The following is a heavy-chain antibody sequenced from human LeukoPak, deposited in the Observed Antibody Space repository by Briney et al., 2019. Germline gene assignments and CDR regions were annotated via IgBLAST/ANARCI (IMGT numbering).Heavy chain of an antibody. CDR1: GYSISSGYY. D-gene: IGHD6-19*01. CDR3: ARGQARLAWFDP. CDR2: MYHSGST. J-gene: IGHJ5*02. V-gene: IGHV4-38-2*02. Sequence: SETMSLTCTVSGYSISSGYYWGWIRRPPGKGLEWIGSMYHSGSTYYKPSLKSRVTISLDTSKNQFSLKLRSVTAADTAVYYCARGQARLAWFDPWGQGTLVTVSS.